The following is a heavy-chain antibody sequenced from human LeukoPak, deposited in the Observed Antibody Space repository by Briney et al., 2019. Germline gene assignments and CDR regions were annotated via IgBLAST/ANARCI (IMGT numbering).Heavy chain of an antibody. V-gene: IGHV3-21*01. CDR3: ARDIPTLAGGGEFDY. Sequence: GGSLRLSCAASGFIFSDHYIDWVRQAPGKGLEWVSSISSSSSYIYYADSVKGRFTISRDNAKNSLYLQMNSLRAEDTAVYYCARDIPTLAGGGEFDYWGQGTLVTVSS. CDR1: GFIFSDHY. J-gene: IGHJ4*02. CDR2: ISSSSSYI. D-gene: IGHD2-8*02.